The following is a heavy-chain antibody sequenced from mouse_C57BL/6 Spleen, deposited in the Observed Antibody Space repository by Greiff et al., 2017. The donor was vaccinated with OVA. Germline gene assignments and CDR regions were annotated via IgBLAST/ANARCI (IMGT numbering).Heavy chain of an antibody. CDR3: ARYEGDYDDYYAMDY. D-gene: IGHD2-4*01. CDR1: GFTFTDYY. V-gene: IGHV7-3*01. CDR2: IRNKANGYTT. J-gene: IGHJ4*01. Sequence: EVMLVESGGGLVQPGGSLSLSCAASGFTFTDYYMSWVRQPPGTALEWLGFIRNKANGYTTEYSASVKGRFTISRDNSQSILYLQMNALRAEDSATYYCARYEGDYDDYYAMDYWGQGTSVTVSS.